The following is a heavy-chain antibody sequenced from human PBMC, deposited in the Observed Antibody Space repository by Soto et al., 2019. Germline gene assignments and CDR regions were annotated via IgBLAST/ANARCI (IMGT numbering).Heavy chain of an antibody. D-gene: IGHD3-10*01. Sequence: RGSLRLSCAASGFTFSSYAMSWVRQAPGKGLEWVSAISGSGGSTYYADSVKGRFTISRDNSKNTLYLQMNSLRAEDTAVYYCAKFKGSGSSPGYYFDYWGQGTLVTVSS. CDR1: GFTFSSYA. CDR3: AKFKGSGSSPGYYFDY. CDR2: ISGSGGST. J-gene: IGHJ4*02. V-gene: IGHV3-23*01.